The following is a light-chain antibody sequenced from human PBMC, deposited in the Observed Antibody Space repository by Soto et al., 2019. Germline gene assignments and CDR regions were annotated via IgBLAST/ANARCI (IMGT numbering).Light chain of an antibody. J-gene: IGLJ2*01. CDR1: SSDVGGYNY. CDR2: EVS. CDR3: SSYTHSTPLYVL. Sequence: QSALTQPASVSGSPGQSITISCTGTSSDVGGYNYVSWYQQHPGKAPKLIIYEVSNRPSGVSNRFSGSKSGNTASLTIAGLQAEDEADYYCSSYTHSTPLYVLLGGGTKLTVL. V-gene: IGLV2-14*01.